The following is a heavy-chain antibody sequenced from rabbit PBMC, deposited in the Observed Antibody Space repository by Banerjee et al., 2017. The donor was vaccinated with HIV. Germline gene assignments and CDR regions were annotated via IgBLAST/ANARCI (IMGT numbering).Heavy chain of an antibody. D-gene: IGHD4-2*01. CDR1: AFSFSNKYV. J-gene: IGHJ4*01. CDR2: INTISGDT. CDR3: ARDDAGVVGYDWDL. V-gene: IGHV1S45*01. Sequence: QEQLEESGGDLVKPEGSLTLTCTASAFSFSNKYVMCWVRQAPGKGLEWIGCINTISGDTVYATWAKGRFTISKASWTTVTLQMTSLTAADTATYFCARDDAGVVGYDWDLWGQGTLVTVS.